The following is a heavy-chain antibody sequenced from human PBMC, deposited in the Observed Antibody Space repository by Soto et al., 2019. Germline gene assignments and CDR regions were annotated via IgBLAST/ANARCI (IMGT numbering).Heavy chain of an antibody. J-gene: IGHJ4*02. Sequence: AVKVSCKASGGTLSSYAISWVRQAPGQGLEWMGGIIPIFGTANYAQKFQGRVTITADESTSTASMELSSLRSEDTAVYYCAREVMDTAVGGYFDYWGQGTLVTVSS. CDR2: IIPIFGTA. V-gene: IGHV1-69*13. CDR3: AREVMDTAVGGYFDY. CDR1: GGTLSSYA. D-gene: IGHD5-18*01.